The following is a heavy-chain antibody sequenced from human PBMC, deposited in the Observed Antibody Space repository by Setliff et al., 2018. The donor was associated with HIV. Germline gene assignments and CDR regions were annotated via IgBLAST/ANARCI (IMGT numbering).Heavy chain of an antibody. J-gene: IGHJ6*03. CDR2: IDSNNGNR. D-gene: IGHD2-8*01. CDR1: GYSLSTYA. Sequence: VASVKVSCKASGYSLSTYAIPWVRQAPGQGLEWMGWIDSNNGNRNFAQKFRGRVTMTTDISTNTAYMEVRSLSFDDTAVYYCVRLTADRTNYYYYMDVWGKGTTVTVS. V-gene: IGHV1-18*01. CDR3: VRLTADRTNYYYYMDV.